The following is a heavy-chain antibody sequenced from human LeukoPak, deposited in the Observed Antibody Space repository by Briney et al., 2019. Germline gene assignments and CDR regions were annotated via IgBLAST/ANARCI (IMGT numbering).Heavy chain of an antibody. CDR2: ISTSGSII. D-gene: IGHD3-10*01. Sequence: GGSLRLSCAASGSTFSDHYMSWIRQAPGKGLEWVSYISTSGSIINYADSVKGRFTISRDNAKNSLFLQMNSLRAEDTAVYYCARGLRAGGDPWGQGTLVTVSS. CDR3: ARGLRAGGDP. CDR1: GSTFSDHY. J-gene: IGHJ5*02. V-gene: IGHV3-11*04.